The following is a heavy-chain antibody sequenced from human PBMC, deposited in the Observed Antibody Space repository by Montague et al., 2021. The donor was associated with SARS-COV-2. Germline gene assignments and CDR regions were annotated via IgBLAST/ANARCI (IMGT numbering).Heavy chain of an antibody. J-gene: IGHJ5*02. D-gene: IGHD1-1*01. CDR3: ARPLVEMAMPFDR. V-gene: IGHV4-39*01. Sequence: SETLSLTCKVSGGSISSPNDYWAWIRQPAGKGLEYIGRIYSSGTTVYNPSLRCRVTMSVDTSKNQFSLHLTLVTAADTAVYFCARPLVEMAMPFDRWGQGTLVTVSP. CDR1: GGSISSPNDY. CDR2: IYSSGTT.